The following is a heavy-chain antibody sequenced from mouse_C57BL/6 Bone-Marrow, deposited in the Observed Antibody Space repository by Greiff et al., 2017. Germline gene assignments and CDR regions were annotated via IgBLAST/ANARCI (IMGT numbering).Heavy chain of an antibody. CDR2: IYPSDSET. CDR3: ARYPYYDLIAY. Sequence: QVQLQQPGAELVRPGSSVKLSCKASGYTFTSYWMDWVKQRPGQGLEWIGNIYPSDSETHYNQKFKDKATLTVDTSSITAYMQLRSLTAVDSAVYYCARYPYYDLIAYWGQGTLVTVSA. CDR1: GYTFTSYW. V-gene: IGHV1-61*01. J-gene: IGHJ3*01. D-gene: IGHD2-4*01.